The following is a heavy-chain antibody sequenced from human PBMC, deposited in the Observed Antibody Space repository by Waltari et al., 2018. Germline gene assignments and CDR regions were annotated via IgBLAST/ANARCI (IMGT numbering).Heavy chain of an antibody. J-gene: IGHJ2*01. V-gene: IGHV1-69*01. CDR2: IIPIFGTA. CDR3: ARGPPRPDWYFDL. CDR1: GGTFSSYA. Sequence: QLQLQESGPGLVKPSETLSLTCTVSGGTFSSYAISWVRQAPGQGLEWMGGIIPIFGTANYAQKFQGRVTITTDESTSTAYMELSSLRSEDTAVYYCARGPPRPDWYFDLWGRGTLVTVSS.